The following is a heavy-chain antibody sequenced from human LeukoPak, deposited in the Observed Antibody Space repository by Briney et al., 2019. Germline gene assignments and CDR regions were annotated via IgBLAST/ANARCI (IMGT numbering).Heavy chain of an antibody. J-gene: IGHJ5*02. D-gene: IGHD1-1*01. V-gene: IGHV5-51*01. CDR2: INPGDSDT. CDR3: ARRPGIVKSGSDWFDP. CDR1: GYSFTTYW. Sequence: NTGESLKISCKGSGYSFTTYWIGWVRQMPGKALEWMGIINPGDSDTRYSPSFEGQVTISADKSTSTAYLQWSSLKASDTAIYYCARRPGIVKSGSDWFDPWGQGTLVIVSS.